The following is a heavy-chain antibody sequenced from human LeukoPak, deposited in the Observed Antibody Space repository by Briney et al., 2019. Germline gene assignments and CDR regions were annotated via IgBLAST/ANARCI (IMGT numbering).Heavy chain of an antibody. D-gene: IGHD6-13*01. Sequence: PCETQSLTCTVSGGSISSYYWSWIRQPPGKGLEWIGYINYIRTTDYNPSLKSRVTISLDTSKNRFSLKLSSVTAADTAMYYCARSYSSSDHYYYYGMDVWGPGNTGSVSS. CDR2: INYIRTT. J-gene: IGHJ6*02. CDR1: GGSISSYY. V-gene: IGHV4-59*08. CDR3: ARSYSSSDHYYYYGMDV.